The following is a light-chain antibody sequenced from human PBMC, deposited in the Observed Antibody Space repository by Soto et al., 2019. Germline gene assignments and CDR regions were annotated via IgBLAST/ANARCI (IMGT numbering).Light chain of an antibody. CDR1: QGISSY. J-gene: IGKJ4*01. Sequence: DIQFTQSPSFLSASVGDRVTITCRCSQGISSYLAWYQQKPGKAPKLLIYAASTLPSGVPSRFSGSGSGTEFTLTISSLQPEDFATYYCQQLNSYPLTLGGGTKVDIK. V-gene: IGKV1-9*01. CDR2: AAS. CDR3: QQLNSYPLT.